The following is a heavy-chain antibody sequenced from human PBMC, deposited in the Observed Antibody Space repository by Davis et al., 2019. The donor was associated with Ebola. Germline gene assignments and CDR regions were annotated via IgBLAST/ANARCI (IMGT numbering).Heavy chain of an antibody. D-gene: IGHD1-26*01. V-gene: IGHV1-46*01. J-gene: IGHJ6*02. CDR1: GYTFTSYY. CDR2: INPSGGST. CDR3: ARDHGWEIPHPIGYYYGLDV. Sequence: ASVKVSCKASGYTFTSYYMHWVRQAPGQGLEWMGIINPSGGSTSYAQKFQGRVTISRDSSKNTLYLQMNSLRAEDTAIYYCARDHGWEIPHPIGYYYGLDVWGQGTTVAVSS.